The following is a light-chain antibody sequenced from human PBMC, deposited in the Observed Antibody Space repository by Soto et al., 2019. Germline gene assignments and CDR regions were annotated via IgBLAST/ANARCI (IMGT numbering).Light chain of an antibody. J-gene: IGKJ4*01. CDR1: QSVSNNY. CDR2: GAS. CDR3: QQYGSSPPLT. Sequence: EFVLTQSPGTLSLSPGERATLSCRASQSVSNNYLAWYQQKPGQAPRILIYGASTRATGIPDRFSGSGSGTDFTLTISRLEPEDFALYSCQQYGSSPPLTFGGGTKVEIK. V-gene: IGKV3-20*01.